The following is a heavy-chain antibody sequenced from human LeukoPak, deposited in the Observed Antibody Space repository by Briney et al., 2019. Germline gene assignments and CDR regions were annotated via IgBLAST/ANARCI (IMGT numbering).Heavy chain of an antibody. CDR2: INHSGST. CDR3: ARRVVRAPRGGYFDY. CDR1: GGSFSGYY. Sequence: PSETLSLTCAVYGGSFSGYYWSGIRQPPGKGREWIGEINHSGSTNYNRSLKSRVTISVDTSKNHFSLKLSSVTAADTAVYYCARRVVRAPRGGYFDYWGQGTLVTVSS. J-gene: IGHJ4*02. V-gene: IGHV4-34*01. D-gene: IGHD3-10*01.